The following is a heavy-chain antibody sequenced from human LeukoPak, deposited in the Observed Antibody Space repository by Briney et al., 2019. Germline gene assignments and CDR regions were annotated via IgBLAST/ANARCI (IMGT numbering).Heavy chain of an antibody. D-gene: IGHD3-3*01. Sequence: SETLSLTCTVSGGSISSGDYYWSWIRQPPGKGLEWIGYIYYSGSTYYNLSLKSRVTISVDTSKNQFSLKLSSVTAADTAVYYCASLYDFWSGYSNWFDPWGQGTLVTASS. CDR2: IYYSGST. CDR1: GGSISSGDYY. J-gene: IGHJ5*02. CDR3: ASLYDFWSGYSNWFDP. V-gene: IGHV4-30-4*01.